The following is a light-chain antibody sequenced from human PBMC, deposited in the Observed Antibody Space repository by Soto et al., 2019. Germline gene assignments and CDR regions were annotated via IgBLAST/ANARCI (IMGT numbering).Light chain of an antibody. CDR2: KNS. CDR3: AAWDDSLSGPV. Sequence: QSVVTQPPSASGTPGQRVTISCSGSSSNIGSNYVYWYQQLPGTAPKLLIYKNSQRPSGVPDRFSASKSGASASLVITGLRTEDEADYHCAAWDDSLSGPVFGGGTKLTVL. J-gene: IGLJ2*01. V-gene: IGLV1-47*01. CDR1: SSNIGSNY.